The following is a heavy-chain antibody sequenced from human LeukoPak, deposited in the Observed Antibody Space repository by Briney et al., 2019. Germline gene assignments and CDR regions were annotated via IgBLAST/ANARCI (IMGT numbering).Heavy chain of an antibody. CDR3: ARVTAVAGTLLDY. D-gene: IGHD6-19*01. J-gene: IGHJ4*02. CDR2: IIPILGIA. V-gene: IGHV1-69*04. CDR1: GGTFSSYA. Sequence: SVKVSCKASGGTFSSYAISWVRQAPRQGLEWMGRIIPILGIANYAQKFQGRVTITADKSTSTAYMELSSLRSEDTAVYYCARVTAVAGTLLDYWGQGTLVTVSS.